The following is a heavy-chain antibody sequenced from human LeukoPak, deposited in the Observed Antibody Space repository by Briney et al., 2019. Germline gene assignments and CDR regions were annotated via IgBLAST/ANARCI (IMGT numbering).Heavy chain of an antibody. V-gene: IGHV4-59*11. CDR2: IYYSGST. D-gene: IGHD2-2*01. J-gene: IGHJ4*02. CDR1: GGSISSHY. Sequence: PSETLSLTCTVSGGSISSHYWSWIRQPPGQGMEWIGYIYYSGSTNYNPTLKSRVTISVDTSKNQFSLKLSSVTAADTAVYYCARGGVEPALNDYWGQGTLVTVSS. CDR3: ARGGVEPALNDY.